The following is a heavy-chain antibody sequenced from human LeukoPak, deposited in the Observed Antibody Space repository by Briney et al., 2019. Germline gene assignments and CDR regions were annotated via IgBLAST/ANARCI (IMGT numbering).Heavy chain of an antibody. CDR1: GFTFSSYS. J-gene: IGHJ6*03. D-gene: IGHD2-15*01. Sequence: GGSLRLSCAASGFTFSSYSMNWVRQAPGKGLEWVSSISSSSTNIYYADSVKGRFTISRDNAKNSLYLQMNSLRADDTAVYYCARDHRYCSGGSCYWESYYYYYMDVWGKGTTVTVSS. V-gene: IGHV3-21*01. CDR3: ARDHRYCSGGSCYWESYYYYYMDV. CDR2: ISSSSTNI.